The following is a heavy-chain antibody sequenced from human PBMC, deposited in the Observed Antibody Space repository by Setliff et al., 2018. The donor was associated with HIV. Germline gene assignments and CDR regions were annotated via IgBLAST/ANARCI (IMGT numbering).Heavy chain of an antibody. CDR3: ARGADYYYYYMDV. CDR2: IYYSGNT. CDR1: GGSISGYY. J-gene: IGHJ6*03. Sequence: SETLSLTCTVSGGSISGYYWSWIRQPPGKGLEWIGYIYYSGNTNYNPSLKSRVTISVDTSKNQFSLKLSSVTAADTAVYYCARGADYYYYYMDVWGKGTTVTVSS. V-gene: IGHV4-59*01.